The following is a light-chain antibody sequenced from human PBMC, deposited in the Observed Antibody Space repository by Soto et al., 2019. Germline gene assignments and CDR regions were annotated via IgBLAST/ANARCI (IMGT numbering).Light chain of an antibody. Sequence: QSVLTQPASVSGTPGQSITISCTGSNSDVGIYDFVSWYQHHPGRAPKLIVSEVSHRPSGVSNRFSGSKSGNTASLTISGLQSEDEADYYCSSYVGTTGGSVLGTGTKVTVL. CDR3: SSYVGTTGGSV. CDR2: EVS. V-gene: IGLV2-14*01. CDR1: NSDVGIYDF. J-gene: IGLJ1*01.